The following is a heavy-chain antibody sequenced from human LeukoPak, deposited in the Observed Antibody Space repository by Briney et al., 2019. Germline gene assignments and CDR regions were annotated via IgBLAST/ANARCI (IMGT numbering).Heavy chain of an antibody. Sequence: GGSLRLSCAASGFTFSSYSMNWVRQAPGKGLEWVSSISTSSSYIYYADSMKGRFTISRDNAKNSLYLQMNSLRAEDTAVYYCAELGITMIGGVWGKGTTVTISS. D-gene: IGHD3-10*02. V-gene: IGHV3-21*01. CDR1: GFTFSSYS. CDR2: ISTSSSYI. CDR3: AELGITMIGGV. J-gene: IGHJ6*04.